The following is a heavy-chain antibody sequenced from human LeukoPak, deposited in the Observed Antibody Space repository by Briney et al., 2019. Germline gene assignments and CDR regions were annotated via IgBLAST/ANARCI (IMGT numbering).Heavy chain of an antibody. CDR3: ARDYCSSTSCLFDY. J-gene: IGHJ4*02. CDR1: GYTFTGYY. Sequence: AASVKVSCKASGYTFTGYYMHWVRQAPGQGLEWMGRINPNSGDTNYAQKFQGRVTMTRDTSISPAYMELSRLRSDDTAVYYCARDYCSSTSCLFDYWGQGTLVTVSS. CDR2: INPNSGDT. D-gene: IGHD2-2*01. V-gene: IGHV1-2*06.